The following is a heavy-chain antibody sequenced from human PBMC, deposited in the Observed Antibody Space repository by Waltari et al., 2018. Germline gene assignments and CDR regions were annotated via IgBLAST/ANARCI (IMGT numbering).Heavy chain of an antibody. V-gene: IGHV3-30*01. CDR3: ATVPVVVAATPDY. Sequence: QVQLVESGGGVVQPGRSLRLSCAASGFTFSSYAMHWVRQAPGKGLEWVAVISYDGSNKYYADSVKGRFTISRDNSKNTLYLQMNSLRAEDTAVYYCATVPVVVAATPDYWGQGTLVTVSS. CDR2: ISYDGSNK. J-gene: IGHJ4*02. CDR1: GFTFSSYA. D-gene: IGHD2-15*01.